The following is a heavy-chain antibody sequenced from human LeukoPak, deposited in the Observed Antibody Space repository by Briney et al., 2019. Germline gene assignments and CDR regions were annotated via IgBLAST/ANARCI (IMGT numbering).Heavy chain of an antibody. D-gene: IGHD1-26*01. CDR1: GFTFSSYG. CDR3: ARGRGNYYYFDY. Sequence: GGSLRLSCAASGFTFSSYGMHWVRQAPGKGLEWVAVISYDGSNKYYADSVKGRFTISRDNSKNTLYLQMNSLRAEDTAVYYCARGRGNYYYFDYWGQGTLVTVSS. V-gene: IGHV3-30*03. J-gene: IGHJ4*02. CDR2: ISYDGSNK.